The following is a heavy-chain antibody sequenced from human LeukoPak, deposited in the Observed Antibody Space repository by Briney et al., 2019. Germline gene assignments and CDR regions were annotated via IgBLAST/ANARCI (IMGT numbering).Heavy chain of an antibody. CDR2: IYHSGST. J-gene: IGHJ3*02. CDR3: ASFQNMATVTHDAFDI. V-gene: IGHV4-38-2*02. CDR1: GYSISSGYF. D-gene: IGHD4-11*01. Sequence: SETLSLTCTVSGYSISSGYFWGWIRQPPGKWLEWIASIYHSGSTDYHFNPSLKSRVTISADTSKNQFSLKLSSVTAADTAVYYCASFQNMATVTHDAFDIWGQGTMVTVSS.